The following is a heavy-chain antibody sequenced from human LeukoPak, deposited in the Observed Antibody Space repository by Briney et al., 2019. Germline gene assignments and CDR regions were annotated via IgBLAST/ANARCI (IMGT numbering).Heavy chain of an antibody. CDR2: IYYVGRT. V-gene: IGHV4-31*03. CDR3: ARIGTASRLNWFDP. J-gene: IGHJ5*02. Sequence: PSETLSLTCSVSGDSIDSGGYYWSWIRQHPGRGLEWIGHIYYVGRTYQNPSLKSRVIISVDTSKNQFSLNVSSVTAADTAVYFCARIGTASRLNWFDPWGQGTLVTVSS. D-gene: IGHD6-6*01. CDR1: GDSIDSGGYY.